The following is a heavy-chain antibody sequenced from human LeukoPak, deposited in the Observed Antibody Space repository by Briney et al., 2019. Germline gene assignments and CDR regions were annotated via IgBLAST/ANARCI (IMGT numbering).Heavy chain of an antibody. CDR3: AKSRGAVAGTFDY. V-gene: IGHV3-53*05. CDR2: IYSGGST. D-gene: IGHD6-19*01. CDR1: GFTVSSNY. J-gene: IGHJ4*02. Sequence: GGSLRLSCAASGFTVSSNYMSWVRQAPGKGLEWVSVIYSGGSTYYADSVKGRFTISRDNSKNTLYLQMNSLRAEDTAVYYCAKSRGAVAGTFDYWGQGTLVTVSS.